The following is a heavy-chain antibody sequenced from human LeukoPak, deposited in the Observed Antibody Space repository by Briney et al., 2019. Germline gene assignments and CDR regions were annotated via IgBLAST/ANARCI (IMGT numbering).Heavy chain of an antibody. CDR2: IYYSGST. Sequence: PSETLSLTCTVSGGSISSYYWSWIRQPPGKGLEWIGYIYYSGSTNYNPSLKSRVTISVDTSKNQFSLKLSSVTAADTAVYYCRGLYYYYYMDVWGKGTTVTVSS. D-gene: IGHD3-16*01. J-gene: IGHJ6*03. V-gene: IGHV4-59*01. CDR3: RGLYYYYYMDV. CDR1: GGSISSYY.